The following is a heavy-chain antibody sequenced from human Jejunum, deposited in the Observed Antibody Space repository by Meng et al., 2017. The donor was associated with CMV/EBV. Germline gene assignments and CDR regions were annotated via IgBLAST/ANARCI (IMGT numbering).Heavy chain of an antibody. J-gene: IGHJ5*02. CDR2: VHSSGTS. CDR1: GGSINNRY. V-gene: IGHV4-59*11. D-gene: IGHD1-14*01. Sequence: QVQLQESGPGLMKPSETLSLTCTVSGGSINNRYWSWIRQSPGKGLEWIAYVHSSGTSSYNPSLGSRVTISMDPSKNQFFLKLTSVTAADLAVYYCAGGSTGAYGPWGPGTLVTVSS. CDR3: AGGSTGAYGP.